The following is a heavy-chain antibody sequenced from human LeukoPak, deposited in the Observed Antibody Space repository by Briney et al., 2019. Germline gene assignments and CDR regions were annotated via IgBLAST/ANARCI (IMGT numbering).Heavy chain of an antibody. V-gene: IGHV3-23*01. D-gene: IGHD3-10*01. CDR3: AKGLGSYYYGSGSPIDY. CDR1: GFTFSSYA. CDR2: ISGSGGST. Sequence: PGGSLRLSCAASGFTFSSYAMSWVRQAPGEGLEWVSAISGSGGSTYYADSVKGRFTISRDNSKNTLYLQMNSLRAEDTAVYYCAKGLGSYYYGSGSPIDYWGQGTLVTVSS. J-gene: IGHJ4*02.